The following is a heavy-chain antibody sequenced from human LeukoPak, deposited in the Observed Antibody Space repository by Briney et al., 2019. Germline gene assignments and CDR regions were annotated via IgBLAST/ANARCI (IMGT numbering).Heavy chain of an antibody. CDR2: ISSSSSYI. Sequence: GGSLRLSCAASGFTFDDYAMHWVRQAPGKGLEWVSSISSSSSYIYYADSVKGRFTISRDNAKNSLYLQMNSLRAEDTAVYYCARDHLDYDILTGLYYYYGMDVWGQGTTVTVPS. CDR3: ARDHLDYDILTGLYYYYGMDV. J-gene: IGHJ6*02. D-gene: IGHD3-9*01. CDR1: GFTFDDYA. V-gene: IGHV3-21*01.